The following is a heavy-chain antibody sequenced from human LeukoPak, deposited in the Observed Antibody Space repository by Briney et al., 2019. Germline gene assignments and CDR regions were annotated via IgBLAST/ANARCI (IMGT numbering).Heavy chain of an antibody. J-gene: IGHJ3*02. CDR3: ATNRAGTYDRPFDI. CDR1: GGSINSHY. Sequence: SETLSLTCIVSGGSINSHYWSWIRQTPGKGLEWIGDIHYTGTTKYNPSVKSRVTISIDTSKNQFSLELSSVTATDTAVYSCATNRAGTYDRPFDIWGQGTMVTVSS. V-gene: IGHV4-59*08. D-gene: IGHD1-26*01. CDR2: IHYTGTT.